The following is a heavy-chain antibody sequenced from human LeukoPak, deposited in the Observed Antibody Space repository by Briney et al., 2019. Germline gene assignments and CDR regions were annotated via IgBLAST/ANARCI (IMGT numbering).Heavy chain of an antibody. CDR1: GGSISSYY. Sequence: PSETLSLTCTVSGGSISSYYWSWIRQPPGKGLEWIGYIYYSGSTNYNPSLKSRVTISVDTSKNLFSLKLSSVTAADTAVYYCARFPSSGWPGPGYYFDYWGQGTLVTVSS. J-gene: IGHJ4*02. V-gene: IGHV4-59*08. CDR2: IYYSGST. D-gene: IGHD6-19*01. CDR3: ARFPSSGWPGPGYYFDY.